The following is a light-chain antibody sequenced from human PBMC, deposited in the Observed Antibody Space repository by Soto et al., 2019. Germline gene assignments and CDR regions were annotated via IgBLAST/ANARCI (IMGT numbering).Light chain of an antibody. CDR3: LSFTSRFNYL. CDR2: EVT. CDR1: SSDVGGYNY. Sequence: QSVLSQPGSVSWSPGHSITISCTGTSSDVGGYNYVSWYQHHPGKAPKLMIYEVTNRPSGVSIRFSGSKSGTTASLTISGLQAEPEAAYYCLSFTSRFNYLFGTGTKSPS. J-gene: IGLJ1*01. V-gene: IGLV2-14*01.